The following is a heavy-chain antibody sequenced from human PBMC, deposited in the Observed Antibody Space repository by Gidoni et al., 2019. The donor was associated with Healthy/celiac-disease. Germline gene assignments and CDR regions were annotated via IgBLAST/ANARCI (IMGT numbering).Heavy chain of an antibody. Sequence: EVQLVESGGGLVKPGGSLRLSCAASGFTFRSYSMNWVRQAPGKGLEWVSSISSSSSYIYYADSVKGRFTISRDNAKNSLYLQMNSLRAEDTAVYYCARNKYQLLSPGYYYGMDVWGQGTTVTVSS. J-gene: IGHJ6*02. D-gene: IGHD2-2*01. CDR2: ISSSSSYI. CDR1: GFTFRSYS. CDR3: ARNKYQLLSPGYYYGMDV. V-gene: IGHV3-21*01.